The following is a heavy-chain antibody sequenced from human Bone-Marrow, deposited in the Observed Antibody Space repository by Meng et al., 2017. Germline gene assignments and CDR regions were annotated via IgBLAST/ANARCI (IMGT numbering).Heavy chain of an antibody. CDR1: GGSFRGYY. D-gene: IGHD2-21*02. Sequence: QRQRQQWGAGRWKPSETLSRTGAVYGGSFRGYYWSGIRQPPGKGLEWIGEINHSGSTNYNPSLKSRVTISVDTSKNQFSLKLSSVTAADTAVYYCARVAYRWGGDCSYFDYWGQGTLVTVSS. V-gene: IGHV4-34*01. CDR3: ARVAYRWGGDCSYFDY. CDR2: INHSGST. J-gene: IGHJ4*02.